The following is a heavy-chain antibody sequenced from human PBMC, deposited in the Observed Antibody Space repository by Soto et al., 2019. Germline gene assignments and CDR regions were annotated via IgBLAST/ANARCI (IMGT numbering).Heavy chain of an antibody. V-gene: IGHV3-33*01. D-gene: IGHD3-22*01. Sequence: PVGSLRLSCAASGFTFSSYGMHWVRQAPGKGLEWVAVIWYDGSNKYYADSVKGRFTISRDNSKNTLYLQMNSLRAEDTAVYYCARGYDSSGYYFNNWFDPWGQGTLVTVSS. CDR2: IWYDGSNK. CDR1: GFTFSSYG. J-gene: IGHJ5*02. CDR3: ARGYDSSGYYFNNWFDP.